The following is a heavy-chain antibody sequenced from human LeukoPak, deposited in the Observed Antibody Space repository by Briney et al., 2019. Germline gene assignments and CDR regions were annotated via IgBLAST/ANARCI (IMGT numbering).Heavy chain of an antibody. J-gene: IGHJ4*02. CDR2: INHSGST. Sequence: PSETLSLTCAVHGGSFSGYYWSWIRQPPGKGLEWIGEINHSGSTNYNPSLKSRVTISVDTSKNQFSLKLSSVTAANTAVYYCARMKAVASYWGQGTLVTVSS. CDR1: GGSFSGYY. V-gene: IGHV4-34*01. CDR3: ARMKAVASY. D-gene: IGHD2-15*01.